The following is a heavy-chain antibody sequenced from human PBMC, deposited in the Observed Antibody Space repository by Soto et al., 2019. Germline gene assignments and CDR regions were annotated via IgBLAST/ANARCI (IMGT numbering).Heavy chain of an antibody. CDR3: ARGIYFGSARYYFDY. CDR1: GFTFNAYY. CDR2: ISGNGGCS. D-gene: IGHD3-10*01. V-gene: IGHV3-64*02. Sequence: PGGSLRLSCAASGFTFNAYYLHWVRQAPGKGLEYVSAISGNGGCSYYADSVKGRFTISRDNSKNTLYLQMGSLRAEDMAFYYCARGIYFGSARYYFDYWGQGALVTVSS. J-gene: IGHJ4*02.